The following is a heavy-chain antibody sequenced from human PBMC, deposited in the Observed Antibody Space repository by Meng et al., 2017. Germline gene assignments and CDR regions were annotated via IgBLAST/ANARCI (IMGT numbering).Heavy chain of an antibody. V-gene: IGHV3-23*01. D-gene: IGHD3-22*01. J-gene: IGHJ1*01. CDR1: GFTFSSYA. CDR3: AKVTYYYDSSGLRPIEYFQH. CDR2: ISGSGGST. Sequence: GESLKISCAASGFTFSSYAMSWVRQAPGKGLEWVSAISGSGGSTYYADSVKGRFTISRDNSKNTLYLQMNSLRAEDTAVYYRAKVTYYYDSSGLRPIEYFQHWGQGTLVTVPQ.